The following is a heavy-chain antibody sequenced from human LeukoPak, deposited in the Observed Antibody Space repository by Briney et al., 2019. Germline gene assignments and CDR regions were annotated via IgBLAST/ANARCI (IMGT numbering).Heavy chain of an antibody. Sequence: GASVKVSCKASGYTFTGYYIHWVRQAPGQGLEWMGRINPNSGGTNYAQKFQGRVTMTRDTSISTAYMELSRLRSDDTAVYYCARDIVGIGYYDSSGHEDYWGQGILVTVSS. J-gene: IGHJ4*02. CDR2: INPNSGGT. CDR1: GYTFTGYY. CDR3: ARDIVGIGYYDSSGHEDY. D-gene: IGHD3-22*01. V-gene: IGHV1-2*06.